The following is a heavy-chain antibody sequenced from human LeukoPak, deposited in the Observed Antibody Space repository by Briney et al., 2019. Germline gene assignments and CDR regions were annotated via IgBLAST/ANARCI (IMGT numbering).Heavy chain of an antibody. CDR1: GFTFSSYG. J-gene: IGHJ4*02. Sequence: GRSLRLSCAASGFTFSSYGMHWVRQAPGKGLEWVAVIWYDGSNKYYADSVKGRFTISRDDSKSTLSLQMSSLRPEDTAVYYCAGGDYNTGWPKVDYWGRGTLVTVSS. CDR3: AGGDYNTGWPKVDY. V-gene: IGHV3-33*01. D-gene: IGHD4-11*01. CDR2: IWYDGSNK.